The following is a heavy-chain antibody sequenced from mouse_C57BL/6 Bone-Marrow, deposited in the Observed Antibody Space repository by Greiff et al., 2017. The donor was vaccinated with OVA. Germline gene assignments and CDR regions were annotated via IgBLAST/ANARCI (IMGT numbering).Heavy chain of an antibody. V-gene: IGHV1-81*01. CDR2: IYPSSGNT. Sequence: QVQLQQSGAELVRPGASVKLSCKASGYTFTSYGISWVKQRTGQGLEWIGEIYPSSGNTYYNEKFKGKATLTVDKSSSTAYMELRSLTSEDSAVYFCSSSVVTTGDYFDYWGQGTTLTVSS. J-gene: IGHJ2*01. CDR3: SSSVVTTGDYFDY. D-gene: IGHD2-2*01. CDR1: GYTFTSYG.